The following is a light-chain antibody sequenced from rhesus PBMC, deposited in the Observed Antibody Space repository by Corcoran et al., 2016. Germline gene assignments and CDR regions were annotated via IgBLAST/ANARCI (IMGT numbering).Light chain of an antibody. V-gene: IGKV1-25*01. CDR3: QQPHSSPWT. CDR2: DAS. Sequence: DIQMTQSPSSLSASVGDTVTITCQASQGISNYLAWYQQKPGKAPTFLIYDASSLQSGVTSRFSGSGYGTEFTFPSSSLQPEDFATYYCQQPHSSPWTFGQGTMLEIK. J-gene: IGKJ1*01. CDR1: QGISNY.